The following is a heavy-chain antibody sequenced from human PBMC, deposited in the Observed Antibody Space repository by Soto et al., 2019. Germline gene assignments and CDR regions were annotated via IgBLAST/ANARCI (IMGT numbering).Heavy chain of an antibody. Sequence: SETLSLTCTVSGGSISSYYWSWIRQPPGKGLEWIGYIYYSGSTNYNPSLKSRVTISVDTSKNQFSLKLSSVTAADTAVYYCARAGEATVTIWGQGTLVTVSS. V-gene: IGHV4-59*08. D-gene: IGHD4-17*01. CDR2: IYYSGST. J-gene: IGHJ4*02. CDR1: GGSISSYY. CDR3: ARAGEATVTI.